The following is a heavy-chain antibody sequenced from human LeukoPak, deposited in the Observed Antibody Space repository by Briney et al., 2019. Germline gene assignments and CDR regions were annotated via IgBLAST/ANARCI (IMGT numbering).Heavy chain of an antibody. J-gene: IGHJ3*02. D-gene: IGHD2-21*01. V-gene: IGHV4-30-4*01. Sequence: SETLSLTCNVSGGSITSNNYFWSWIRQPPGEGLEWIGYIRYNGGAYYNPSLQSRATMSVDTSKNQFSLRLSSVTAPDTAIYYCAREVIAPADSDAFDIWGQGTMVTFS. CDR2: IRYNGGA. CDR3: AREVIAPADSDAFDI. CDR1: GGSITSNNYF.